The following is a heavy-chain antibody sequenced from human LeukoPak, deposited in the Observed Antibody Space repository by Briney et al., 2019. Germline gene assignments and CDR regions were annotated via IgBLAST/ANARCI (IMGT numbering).Heavy chain of an antibody. Sequence: HPGGSLRLSCAASGFTFSSYAMSWVRQAPGKGLEWVPAISGSGGSTYYADSVKGRSTISRDNSKNTLYVQMNSLRAEDTAVYYCAKLIDYYGSGSLTRFDYWGQGTLVTVSS. J-gene: IGHJ4*02. CDR2: ISGSGGST. D-gene: IGHD3-10*01. CDR1: GFTFSSYA. V-gene: IGHV3-23*01. CDR3: AKLIDYYGSGSLTRFDY.